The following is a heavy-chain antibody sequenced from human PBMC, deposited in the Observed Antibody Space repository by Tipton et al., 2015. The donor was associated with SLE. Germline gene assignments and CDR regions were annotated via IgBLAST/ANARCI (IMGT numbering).Heavy chain of an antibody. D-gene: IGHD5-18*01. CDR2: ISSSTSAI. V-gene: IGHV3-11*01. Sequence: SLRLSCVASGLPFSDFYMSWIRQAPGKGLEWVSYISSSTSAIYYADSVKGRFTISRDNAKNSLYLQMNSLRAEDTAVYYCARAYSGSGIPDDYWGQGTLVTVSS. CDR1: GLPFSDFY. J-gene: IGHJ4*02. CDR3: ARAYSGSGIPDDY.